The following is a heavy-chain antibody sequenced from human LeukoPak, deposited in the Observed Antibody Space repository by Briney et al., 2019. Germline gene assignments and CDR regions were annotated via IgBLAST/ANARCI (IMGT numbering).Heavy chain of an antibody. CDR1: GFTFSSYA. CDR3: AKGRLVVAAHPGWYFDP. J-gene: IGHJ2*01. D-gene: IGHD2-15*01. V-gene: IGHV3-23*01. Sequence: PGGSLRLSCAASGFTFSSYAMSWVRQAPGKGLEWVSAISGSGGSTYYADSVKGRFTISRDNSKNTLYLQMNSLRAEDTAVYYCAKGRLVVAAHPGWYFDPWGRGTLVTVSS. CDR2: ISGSGGST.